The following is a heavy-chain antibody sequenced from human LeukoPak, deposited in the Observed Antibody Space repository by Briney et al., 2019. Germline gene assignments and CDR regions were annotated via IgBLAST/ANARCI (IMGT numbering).Heavy chain of an antibody. CDR2: TSGSGGST. D-gene: IGHD1-20*01. CDR1: GGTFSSYA. J-gene: IGHJ4*02. CDR3: AKDTYNWNQFDY. V-gene: IGHV3-23*01. Sequence: ASVKVSCKASGGTFSSYAISWVRQAPGKGLEWVSATSGSGGSTYYADSVKGRFTISRDNSKNTLYLQMNSLRAEDTAVYYCAKDTYNWNQFDYWGQGTLVTVSS.